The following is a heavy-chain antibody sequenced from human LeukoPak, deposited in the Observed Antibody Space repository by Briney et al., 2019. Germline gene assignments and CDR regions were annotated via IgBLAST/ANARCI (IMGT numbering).Heavy chain of an antibody. CDR1: GFTVSSNY. D-gene: IGHD4-11*01. V-gene: IGHV3-66*01. Sequence: GGSLRLSCAASGFTVSSNYMSWVRQAPGKGLEWVSVIYSGGSTYYADSVKGRFTISRDNSKNTLYLQMNSLRAEDTAVYYCARLLDDVTTFDYWGQGTLVTVSS. J-gene: IGHJ4*02. CDR2: IYSGGST. CDR3: ARLLDDVTTFDY.